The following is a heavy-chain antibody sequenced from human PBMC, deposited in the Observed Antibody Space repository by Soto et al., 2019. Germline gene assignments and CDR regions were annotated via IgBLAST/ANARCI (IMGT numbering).Heavy chain of an antibody. CDR2: IRGGSGLT. CDR3: AKDSTYYYNTLPRAYFDS. CDR1: GFTLSSSD. V-gene: IGHV3-23*01. Sequence: EVQLLESGGGLVQPGGSLRLSCAASGFTLSSSDMTWVRQAPGKGLEWVSAIRGGSGLTYYAESVEGRFTISRDNSKNTLFLQMSGLRVEDTAVYSCAKDSTYYYNTLPRAYFDSWGQGTPVTVSS. D-gene: IGHD3-22*01. J-gene: IGHJ4*02.